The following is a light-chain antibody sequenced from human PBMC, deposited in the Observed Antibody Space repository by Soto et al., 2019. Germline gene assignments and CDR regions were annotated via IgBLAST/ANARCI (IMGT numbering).Light chain of an antibody. CDR1: SSNIGSNY. V-gene: IGLV1-47*01. Sequence: QSVLIQPPSASGTPGQRVTISCSGSSSNIGSNYVYWYQQLPGTAPKLLIYTNDQRPSGVPDRFTGSKSGTSASLAISGLRSEDEADYHCAAWDDSLPGVVFGGGTQLTVL. J-gene: IGLJ3*02. CDR2: TND. CDR3: AAWDDSLPGVV.